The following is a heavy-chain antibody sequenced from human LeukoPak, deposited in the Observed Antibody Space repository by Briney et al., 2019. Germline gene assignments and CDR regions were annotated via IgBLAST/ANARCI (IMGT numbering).Heavy chain of an antibody. D-gene: IGHD3-22*01. CDR2: ISGSGGST. Sequence: TGGSLRLSCAASGFTFSSYSMNWVRQAPGKGLEWVSAISGSGGSTYYADSVKGRFIISRDNSKNTLYLQMNSLRAEDTAVYYCANDGAYYDSSTDAFDIWGQGTMVTVSS. CDR1: GFTFSSYS. CDR3: ANDGAYYDSSTDAFDI. V-gene: IGHV3-23*01. J-gene: IGHJ3*02.